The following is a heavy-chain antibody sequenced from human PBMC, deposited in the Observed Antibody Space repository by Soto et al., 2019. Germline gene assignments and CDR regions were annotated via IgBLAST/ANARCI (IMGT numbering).Heavy chain of an antibody. D-gene: IGHD3-10*01. CDR3: ARDEQHYYVEGSYKH. V-gene: IGHV3-7*01. J-gene: IGHJ4*02. CDR2: INTDGNER. CDR1: GFSFGDYW. Sequence: EVQLVESGGDWVQPGGSLRLSCVGSGFSFGDYWMTWVRQVPGQGPEWVANINTDGNERYYVDFVEGRFSISRDNAKKAVFMEMNRLRANDTAVYFCARDEQHYYVEGSYKHWGRGTLVSVSS.